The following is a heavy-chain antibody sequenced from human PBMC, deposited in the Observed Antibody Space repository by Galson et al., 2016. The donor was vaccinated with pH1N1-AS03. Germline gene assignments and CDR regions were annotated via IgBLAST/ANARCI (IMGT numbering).Heavy chain of an antibody. J-gene: IGHJ4*02. CDR3: ARDRYRDTSTDFYESAY. CDR1: GGTFATFA. CDR2: IIPLSGTT. D-gene: IGHD2/OR15-2a*01. V-gene: IGHV1-69*13. Sequence: SVKVSCKASGGTFATFAVSWVRQARGQGLERMGGIIPLSGTTNYAQKFQGRLTITADDSTGTASMELSSLTSDGTAVYYCARDRYRDTSTDFYESAYWGQGTLVTVSS.